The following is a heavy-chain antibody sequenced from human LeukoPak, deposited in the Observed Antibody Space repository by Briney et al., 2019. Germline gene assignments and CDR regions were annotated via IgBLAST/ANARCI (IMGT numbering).Heavy chain of an antibody. CDR2: IYPGDSDV. V-gene: IGHV5-51*01. D-gene: IGHD6-19*01. J-gene: IGHJ4*02. Sequence: GESLKISCKASGYSFANYWIVWVRQMPGKGLEWMGSIYPGDSDVRYSPSIQGQVTISADKSISTAYLQWGSLKAPDTAMYYCARHGYSSGWYEGYFDYWGQGTLVTVSS. CDR1: GYSFANYW. CDR3: ARHGYSSGWYEGYFDY.